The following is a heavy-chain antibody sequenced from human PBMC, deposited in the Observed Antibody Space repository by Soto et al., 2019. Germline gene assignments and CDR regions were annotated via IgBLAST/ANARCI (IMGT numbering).Heavy chain of an antibody. CDR2: IYSTGTT. J-gene: IGHJ4*02. D-gene: IGHD3-10*01. CDR1: GFTVGNNY. CDR3: AKYGRGSGSHYNSFGY. V-gene: IGHV3-53*01. Sequence: EVQLVESGDGLIQPGGSLKLSCAASGFTVGNNYMSWVRQAPGKGLEWVSLIYSTGTTKYADSVKGRFTVSRDNAKNTLYPQMNSLRAEDTAVYYCAKYGRGSGSHYNSFGYWGQGTLVTVSS.